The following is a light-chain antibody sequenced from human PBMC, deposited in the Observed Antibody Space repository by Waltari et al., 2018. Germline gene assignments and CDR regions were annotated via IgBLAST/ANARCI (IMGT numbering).Light chain of an antibody. J-gene: IGKJ1*01. Sequence: DVEMTQSPVSLPVRLGQPASISCRSSQSLVHSDGRTYLNWFQQRPGQSPRRLIYKVSNRESGVPDRVSGSGSGTDFTLKISSVEAEDIAVYYCMQTTHSPRTFGQGTKVEI. CDR2: KVS. V-gene: IGKV2-30*02. CDR1: QSLVHSDGRTY. CDR3: MQTTHSPRT.